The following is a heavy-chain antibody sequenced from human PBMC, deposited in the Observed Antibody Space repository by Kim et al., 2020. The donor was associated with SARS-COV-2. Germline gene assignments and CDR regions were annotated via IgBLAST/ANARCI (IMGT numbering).Heavy chain of an antibody. J-gene: IGHJ4*02. Sequence: NPALKRRVTISVDTSKNQFSLKLSSVTAADTAVYYCARVVYGSGSYYFDYWGQGTLVTVSS. CDR3: ARVVYGSGSYYFDY. D-gene: IGHD3-10*01. V-gene: IGHV4-59*01.